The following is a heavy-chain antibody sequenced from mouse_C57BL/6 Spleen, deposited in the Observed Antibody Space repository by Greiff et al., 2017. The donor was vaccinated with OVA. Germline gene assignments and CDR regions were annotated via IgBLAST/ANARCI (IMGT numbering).Heavy chain of an antibody. CDR1: GYTFTSYW. J-gene: IGHJ1*03. CDR2: IYPGNSDT. V-gene: IGHV1-5*01. CDR3: TRYYYGSSPYWYFDV. Sequence: EVQLQQSGTVLARPGASVKMSCKTSGYTFTSYWMHWVKQRPGQGLEWIGAIYPGNSDTSYNQKFKGKAKLTAVPSASTAYMELSSLTNEDSAVYYWTRYYYGSSPYWYFDVWGTGTTVTVSS. D-gene: IGHD1-1*01.